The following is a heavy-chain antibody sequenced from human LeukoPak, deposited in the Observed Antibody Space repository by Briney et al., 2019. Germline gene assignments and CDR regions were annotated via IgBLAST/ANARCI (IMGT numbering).Heavy chain of an antibody. CDR2: IYYSGRT. Sequence: SETLSLTCTVSGGSISSSSYYWGWIRQPPGKGLEWIGTIYYSGRTYYNPSLKSRVTISVDTSKNQFSLKLSSVTAADTAVYYCARGYDNNPKFDYWGQGTLVTVSS. CDR3: ARGYDNNPKFDY. J-gene: IGHJ4*02. CDR1: GGSISSSSYY. D-gene: IGHD2-2*01. V-gene: IGHV4-39*07.